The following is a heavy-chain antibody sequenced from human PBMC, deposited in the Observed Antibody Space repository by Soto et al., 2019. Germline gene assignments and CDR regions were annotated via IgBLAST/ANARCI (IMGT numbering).Heavy chain of an antibody. D-gene: IGHD2-8*02. CDR1: GGSFSGYY. CDR2: INHILST. CDR3: AIDKSTGLFDY. V-gene: IGHV4-34*01. J-gene: IGHJ4*02. Sequence: SETLSLTCAVYGGSFSGYYWTWIRQPPVTGLEFIGEINHILSTNYNPSLKSRFTISLYTSKNHFSLKRTSFTAAYTAVYYCAIDKSTGLFDYWGQGTLVTVSS.